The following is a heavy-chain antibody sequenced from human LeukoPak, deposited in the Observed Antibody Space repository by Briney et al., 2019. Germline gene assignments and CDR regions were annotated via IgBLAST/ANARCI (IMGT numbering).Heavy chain of an antibody. V-gene: IGHV3-48*01. CDR1: GFTFSSYS. J-gene: IGHJ4*02. Sequence: PGGSLRLSCAASGFTFSSYSMNWVRQAPGKGLEWVSYISSSSVTIFYADSVKGRFTISRDNAKNSLYLQMNSLRAEDTAVYYCARDGQRGDSWGQGTLVTVPS. CDR3: ARDGQRGDS. D-gene: IGHD3-10*01. CDR2: ISSSSVTI.